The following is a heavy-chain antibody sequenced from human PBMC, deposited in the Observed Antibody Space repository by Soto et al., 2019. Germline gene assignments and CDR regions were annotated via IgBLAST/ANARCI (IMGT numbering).Heavy chain of an antibody. J-gene: IGHJ5*02. D-gene: IGHD3-9*01. V-gene: IGHV3-48*01. CDR1: GFTFSSYS. Sequence: EVQLVESGGGLVQPGGSLRLSCAASGFTFSSYSMNWVRQAPGKGLEWVSHISSSSSSIYYADSVRGRFTISRDNAKNSLYLKMNSLRAEDTAVYYCAREYDILTGYYNVGWFDPWGQGPLVTVPS. CDR3: AREYDILTGYYNVGWFDP. CDR2: ISSSSSSI.